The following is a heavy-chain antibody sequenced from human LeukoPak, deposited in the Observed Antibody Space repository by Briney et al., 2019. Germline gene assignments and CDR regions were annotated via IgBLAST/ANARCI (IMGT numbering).Heavy chain of an antibody. CDR3: ARDRMQQRNFDY. V-gene: IGHV4-61*03. CDR1: GDSFSSGGYY. Sequence: SETLSLTCTVSGDSFSSGGYYWIWIRQPPGKGLEWIGYIYYNRNTNYNPSLNTRVTTSVDTSKNHFSLKLSSVTAADTAVYYCARDRMQQRNFDYWGQGTLVTVSS. J-gene: IGHJ4*02. CDR2: IYYNRNT. D-gene: IGHD6-13*01.